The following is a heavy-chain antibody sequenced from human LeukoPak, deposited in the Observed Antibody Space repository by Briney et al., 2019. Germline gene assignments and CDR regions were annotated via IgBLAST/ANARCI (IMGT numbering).Heavy chain of an antibody. Sequence: PGGFLRLSCAVSGFTISSHGMHWVRQAPGKGLEWVAMISYNGNSKYYGDSVKGRFTISRDNSKDTLYLEMDSLRTEDTAVYYCAKDWGSSGWYNYFDPWGQGTLVTVSS. CDR3: AKDWGSSGWYNYFDP. D-gene: IGHD6-19*01. J-gene: IGHJ5*02. CDR2: ISYNGNSK. CDR1: GFTISSHG. V-gene: IGHV3-30*18.